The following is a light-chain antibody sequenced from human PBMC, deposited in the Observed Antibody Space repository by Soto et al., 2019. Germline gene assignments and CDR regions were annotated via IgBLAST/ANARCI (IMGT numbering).Light chain of an antibody. V-gene: IGKV3-11*01. J-gene: IGKJ3*01. Sequence: EIVLTQSPATLSLSPGERATLSCRASQSVNTYLAWYQQKPGQAPRLLIYDASNRATGIPARFSGSGSGTDFTLTISSLEPEDFAVYYCQQRSTLFTFGHGTKVDIK. CDR2: DAS. CDR1: QSVNTY. CDR3: QQRSTLFT.